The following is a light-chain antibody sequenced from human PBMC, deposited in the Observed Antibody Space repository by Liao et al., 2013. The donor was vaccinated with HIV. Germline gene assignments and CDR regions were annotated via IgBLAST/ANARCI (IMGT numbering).Light chain of an antibody. CDR3: QSSDSSGTYNYV. V-gene: IGLV3-25*03. CDR2: MDN. J-gene: IGLJ1*01. CDR1: ALSKQY. Sequence: SYELTQPPSVSVSPGQTARITCSGDALSKQYAFWYQQKPGQAPVLVIYMDNERPSGIPERFSGSSSGTTVTLTISGVQAEDEADYYCQSSDSSGTYNYVFGTGTKVTVL.